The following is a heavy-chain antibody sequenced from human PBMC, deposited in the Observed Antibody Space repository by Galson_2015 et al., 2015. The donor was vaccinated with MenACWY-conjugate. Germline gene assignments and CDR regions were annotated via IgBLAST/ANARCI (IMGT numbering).Heavy chain of an antibody. Sequence: SLRLSCAASGFTFSSYSMNWVRQAPGKGLEWVSSISSSSSYIYYADSVKGRFTISRDNAKNSLYLQMNSLRAEDTALYYCVRDNSDWHFDCWGQGTLVTVSS. V-gene: IGHV3-21*01. CDR3: VRDNSDWHFDC. CDR1: GFTFSSYS. D-gene: IGHD6-19*01. J-gene: IGHJ4*02. CDR2: ISSSSSYI.